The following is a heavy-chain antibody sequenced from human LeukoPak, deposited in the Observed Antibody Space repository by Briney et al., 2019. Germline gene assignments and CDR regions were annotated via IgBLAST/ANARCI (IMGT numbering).Heavy chain of an antibody. CDR2: IYPGDSDT. V-gene: IGHV5-51*01. CDR1: GFTFSSYA. J-gene: IGHJ6*02. D-gene: IGHD3-22*01. CDR3: ARGPYYYDSSAMGVMDV. Sequence: PGRSLRLSCAASGFTFSSYAMHWVRQMPGKGLEWMGIIYPGDSDTRYSPSFQGQVTISADKSISTAYLQWSSLKASDTAMYYCARGPYYYDSSAMGVMDVWGQGTTVTVSS.